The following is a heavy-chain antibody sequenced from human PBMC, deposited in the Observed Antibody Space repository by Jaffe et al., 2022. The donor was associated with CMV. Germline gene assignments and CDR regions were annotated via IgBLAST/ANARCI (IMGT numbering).Heavy chain of an antibody. CDR3: ATVNRRGAKYYFAD. CDR1: GGSVSNSDYY. D-gene: IGHD1-26*01. Sequence: QLQLQESGPGLLTPSGTLSLTCTVSGGSVSNSDYYWGWVRQPPGKGLEWIANIFYGGNTYYTPSLKSRLTISVDTSKNRFSLKLSSVTAADTAVYYCATVNRRGAKYYFADWGQGTLVTVSS. J-gene: IGHJ4*02. V-gene: IGHV4-39*01. CDR2: IFYGGNT.